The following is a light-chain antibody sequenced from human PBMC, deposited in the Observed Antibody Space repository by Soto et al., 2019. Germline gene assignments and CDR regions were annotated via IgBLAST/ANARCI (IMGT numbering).Light chain of an antibody. CDR2: AAS. CDR1: QSVSSTY. V-gene: IGKV3-20*01. CDR3: QQYDSSPYT. Sequence: EIVLTQSPGTLSLSPGERATLSCRASQSVSSTYFAWYQQKPGQAPRLLIYAASSRETGIPDTFSGSGSGTDFTLTISRLEPEDVAVYYCQQYDSSPYTFGQGTKLEIK. J-gene: IGKJ2*01.